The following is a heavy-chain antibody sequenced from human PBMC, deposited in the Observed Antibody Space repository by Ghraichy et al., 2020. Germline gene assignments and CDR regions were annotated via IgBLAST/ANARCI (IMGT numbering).Heavy chain of an antibody. D-gene: IGHD4-23*01. Sequence: ETLNISCAVYGGSFSGYYWSWIRQPPGKGLEWIGEINHSGSTNYNPSLKSRVTISVDTSKNQFSLKLSSVTAADTAVYYCARSHFNPKVVTPSRRYFDYWGQGTLVTVSS. CDR1: GGSFSGYY. CDR3: ARSHFNPKVVTPSRRYFDY. CDR2: INHSGST. J-gene: IGHJ4*02. V-gene: IGHV4-34*01.